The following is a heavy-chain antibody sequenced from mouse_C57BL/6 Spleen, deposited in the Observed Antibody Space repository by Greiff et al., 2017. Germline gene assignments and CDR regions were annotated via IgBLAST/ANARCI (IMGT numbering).Heavy chain of an antibody. J-gene: IGHJ2*01. Sequence: QVQLQQPGAELVRPGSSVKLSCKASGYTFTSYWMHWVKQRPIQGLEWIGNVDPSDSETHYNQKFKDKATLTVDKSSSTAYMQLSSLTSEDSAVYYCAREGVVERGFDYWGQGTTLTVSS. CDR2: VDPSDSET. CDR3: AREGVVERGFDY. V-gene: IGHV1-52*01. D-gene: IGHD1-1*01. CDR1: GYTFTSYW.